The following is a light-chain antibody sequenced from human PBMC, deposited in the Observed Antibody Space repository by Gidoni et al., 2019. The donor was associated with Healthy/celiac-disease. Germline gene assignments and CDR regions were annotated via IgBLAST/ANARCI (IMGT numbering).Light chain of an antibody. J-gene: IGKJ4*02. Sequence: IPLTQSPSSLSASVGDRVTIPCRASQGISSYLAWYQQKPGKAPKLLSYAASTLQSGVPSRFSGSGSGTDFTLTISSLQPEDFATYYCQQLNSYPPTFGGGTKVEIK. CDR1: QGISSY. V-gene: IGKV1-9*01. CDR2: AAS. CDR3: QQLNSYPPT.